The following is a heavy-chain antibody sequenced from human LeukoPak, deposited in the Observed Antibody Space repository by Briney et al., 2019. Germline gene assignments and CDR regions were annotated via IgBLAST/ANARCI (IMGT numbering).Heavy chain of an antibody. V-gene: IGHV4-61*02. CDR1: GGSISSGSYY. D-gene: IGHD6-13*01. J-gene: IGHJ6*03. CDR3: AREKYSSSLDYMDV. CDR2: IYTSGST. Sequence: SETLSLTCTVSGGSISSGSYYWSWIRQPAGKGLEWIGRIYTSGSTNYNPSLKSRVTISVDTAKNQFSLKLSSVTAADTAVYYCAREKYSSSLDYMDVWGKGTTVTVSS.